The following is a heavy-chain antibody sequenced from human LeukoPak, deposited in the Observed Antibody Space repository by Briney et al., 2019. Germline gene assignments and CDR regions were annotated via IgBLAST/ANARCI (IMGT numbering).Heavy chain of an antibody. Sequence: PGGSLRLSCAASGFTFSIYAMSWVRQAPGKGLEWVSVISGSGGSTYYADSVKGRFTISRDNSKNTLYLQMNSLRAEDTAVYYCAKSRYSGDYFFDHWGQGTLVTVSS. CDR3: AKSRYSGDYFFDH. V-gene: IGHV3-23*01. D-gene: IGHD1-26*01. CDR2: ISGSGGST. J-gene: IGHJ4*02. CDR1: GFTFSIYA.